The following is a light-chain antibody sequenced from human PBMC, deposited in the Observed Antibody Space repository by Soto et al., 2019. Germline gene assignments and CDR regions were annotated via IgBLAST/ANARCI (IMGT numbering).Light chain of an antibody. CDR1: QSVSSSY. Sequence: EIVLTQSPGTLSLSPGERATLSCRASQSVSSSYLAWYQQKPGQAPRLLIYGASARATGSPDRFSGSGSGTDCTLTISRLEPEDFAVYYCQQYGSSRGFTFGPGTKVDIK. J-gene: IGKJ3*01. V-gene: IGKV3-20*01. CDR3: QQYGSSRGFT. CDR2: GAS.